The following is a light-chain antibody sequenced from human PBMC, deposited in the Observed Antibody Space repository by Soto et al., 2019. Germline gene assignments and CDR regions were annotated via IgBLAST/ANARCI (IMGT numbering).Light chain of an antibody. CDR3: SSYTSTNTLAV. J-gene: IGLJ1*01. CDR2: AVS. CDR1: SSDVVAYNY. V-gene: IGLV2-14*01. Sequence: QSALTQPASVSASPGQSITISCTATSSDVVAYNYVSWYQQHPGKAPKLMIYAVSNRPSGVSNRFSGSKSGDTASPTISGLQAEDEADYYCSSYTSTNTLAVFGTGTKVTVL.